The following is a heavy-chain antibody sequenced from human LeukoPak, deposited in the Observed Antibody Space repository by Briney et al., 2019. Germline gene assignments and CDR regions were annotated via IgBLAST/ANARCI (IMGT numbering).Heavy chain of an antibody. CDR3: ASGYCSGDSCYRDYGGNVPFEY. J-gene: IGHJ4*02. Sequence: ASETLSLTCAVYGGSFSGYYWSWIRQPPGKGLEWIGEINHSGSTNYNPSLKSRVTISVDTSKNQFSLKLSSVTAADTAVYYCASGYCSGDSCYRDYGGNVPFEYWGQGTLVTVSS. CDR2: INHSGST. CDR1: GGSFSGYY. V-gene: IGHV4-34*01. D-gene: IGHD2-15*01.